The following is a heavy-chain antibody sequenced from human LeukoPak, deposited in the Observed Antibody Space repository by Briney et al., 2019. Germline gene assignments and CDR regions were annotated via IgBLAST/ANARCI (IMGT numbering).Heavy chain of an antibody. D-gene: IGHD1-26*01. Sequence: PGGSLRLSCAASGFTFSSYGMHWVRQAPGKGLEWVAVIWYDGSNKYYADSVKGRFTISRDNSKNTLYLQMNSLRAEDTAVYYCARVGGNYHAGWFDSWGQGTLVTVSS. CDR2: IWYDGSNK. CDR1: GFTFSSYG. CDR3: ARVGGNYHAGWFDS. V-gene: IGHV3-33*01. J-gene: IGHJ5*01.